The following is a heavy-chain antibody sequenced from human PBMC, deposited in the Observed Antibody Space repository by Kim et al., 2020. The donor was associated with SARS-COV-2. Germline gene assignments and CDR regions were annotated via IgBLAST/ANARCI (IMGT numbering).Heavy chain of an antibody. J-gene: IGHJ4*02. CDR1: RFTFSTYW. CDR3: VRGSNDWTGVDY. D-gene: IGHD3-9*01. CDR2: IDPVGNRE. V-gene: IGHV3-74*01. Sequence: GGSMRLSCAASRFTFSTYWMHWVRQVPGKGLSCVSRIDPVGNREDCSDSVKGRFTISRDNAKNTLDLQMNTLRAEDTAVYYCVRGSNDWTGVDYWGQGTLVTVSS.